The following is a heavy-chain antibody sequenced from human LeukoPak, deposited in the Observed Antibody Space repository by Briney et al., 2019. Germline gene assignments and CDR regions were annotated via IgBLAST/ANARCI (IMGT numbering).Heavy chain of an antibody. V-gene: IGHV3-7*01. CDR1: EFTFSSYW. CDR3: ARDYGDYEGYFDY. D-gene: IGHD4-17*01. J-gene: IGHJ4*02. Sequence: GGSLRLSCAASEFTFSSYWMSWVRQAPGKGLEWVANIKQDGSEKYYVDSVKGRFTISRDNAKNSLYLQMNSLRAEDTAVYYCARDYGDYEGYFDYWGQGTLVTVSS. CDR2: IKQDGSEK.